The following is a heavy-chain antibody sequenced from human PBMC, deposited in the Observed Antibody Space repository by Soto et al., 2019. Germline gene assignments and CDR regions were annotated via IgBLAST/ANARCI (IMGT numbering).Heavy chain of an antibody. J-gene: IGHJ4*02. Sequence: PGGSLRLSCAASGFTFSSYSMNWVRQAPGKGLEWVSSISSSSSYIYYADSVKGRFTISRDNAKNSLYLQMNSLRAEDTAVYYCARDRGPGYCTNGVCYLLFDYWGQGTLVTVSS. CDR1: GFTFSSYS. V-gene: IGHV3-21*01. CDR3: ARDRGPGYCTNGVCYLLFDY. D-gene: IGHD2-8*01. CDR2: ISSSSSYI.